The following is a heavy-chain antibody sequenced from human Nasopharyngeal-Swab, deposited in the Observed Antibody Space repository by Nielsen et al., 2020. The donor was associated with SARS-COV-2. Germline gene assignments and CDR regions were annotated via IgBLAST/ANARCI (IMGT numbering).Heavy chain of an antibody. J-gene: IGHJ4*02. Sequence: SETLSLTCTVSGGSISSCSIRSYSWCWIRPPPGKGLECIGYFSYTGITNYNPSLNSRVTISVDMSKNQFSLKLRPVAAADTAVYYCAREVVGGLVDSWGQGTLVTVSS. CDR3: AREVVGGLVDS. CDR1: GGSISSCSIRSYS. V-gene: IGHV4-61*05. D-gene: IGHD1-26*01. CDR2: FSYTGIT.